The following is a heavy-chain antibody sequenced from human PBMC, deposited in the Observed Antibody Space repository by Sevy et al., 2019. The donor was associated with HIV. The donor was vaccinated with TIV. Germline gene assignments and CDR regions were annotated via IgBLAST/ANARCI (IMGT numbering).Heavy chain of an antibody. CDR2: INPNSGGT. CDR1: GYTFTGYY. CDR3: ARAGGYCSSTSCNRPWFDP. V-gene: IGHV1-2*02. Sequence: ASVKVSCKASGYTFTGYYMHWVRQAPGQGLEWMGWINPNSGGTNYAQKFQGRVTMTRDTSISTAYTELSRLRSDDTAVYYCARAGGYCSSTSCNRPWFDPWGQGTLVTVSS. J-gene: IGHJ5*02. D-gene: IGHD2-2*02.